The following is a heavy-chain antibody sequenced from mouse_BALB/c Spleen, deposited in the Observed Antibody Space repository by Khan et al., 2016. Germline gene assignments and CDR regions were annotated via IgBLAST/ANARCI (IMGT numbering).Heavy chain of an antibody. Sequence: QFQLVQSGPELKKPGETVKISCKASGYTFTNYGMNWVKQAPGKGLKWMGWINTYTGEPTYADDFKGRFAFSLETPANTAYLQINNLKNEDMATYFCAREGGYGSYFDYWGQGTSLTVSS. CDR3: AREGGYGSYFDY. CDR1: GYTFTNYG. V-gene: IGHV9-1*02. CDR2: INTYTGEP. J-gene: IGHJ2*02. D-gene: IGHD2-1*01.